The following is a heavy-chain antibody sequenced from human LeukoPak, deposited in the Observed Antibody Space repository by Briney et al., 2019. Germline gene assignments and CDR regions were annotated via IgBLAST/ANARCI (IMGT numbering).Heavy chain of an antibody. Sequence: ASVKVSCKASGYTFIGYDIIWVRQATGQGLEWMGWMNPNSTNTGYAQKFQGRVTMTSKASISTAYMELSSLRSEDTAVYYCARCEIYDFWSGLAGPIDYWGQGTLVTVSS. CDR1: GYTFIGYD. CDR3: ARCEIYDFWSGLAGPIDY. V-gene: IGHV1-8*01. D-gene: IGHD3-3*01. J-gene: IGHJ4*02. CDR2: MNPNSTNT.